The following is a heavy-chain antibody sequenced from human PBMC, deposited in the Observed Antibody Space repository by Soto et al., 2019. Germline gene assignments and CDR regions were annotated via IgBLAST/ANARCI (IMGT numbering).Heavy chain of an antibody. V-gene: IGHV1-3*01. CDR2: INAGNGNT. Sequence: VASVKVSCKASGYTFISYGIAWVRLAPGQGLEWMGWINAGNGNTKYSQKFQGRVTITRDTSASTAYMELSSLRSEDTAVYYCARGLRDFWSGYLIFDYWGQGTLVTVSS. J-gene: IGHJ4*02. CDR3: ARGLRDFWSGYLIFDY. D-gene: IGHD3-3*01. CDR1: GYTFISYG.